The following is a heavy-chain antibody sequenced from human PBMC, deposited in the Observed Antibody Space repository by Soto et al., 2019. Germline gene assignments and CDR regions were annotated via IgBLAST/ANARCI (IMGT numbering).Heavy chain of an antibody. CDR3: ARRGYCTNGVCYYGMDV. CDR1: GGSISRSSYY. Sequence: PSETLSLXCTVSGGSISRSSYYWGWIRQPPGKGLEWIGSIYYSGSTYYNPSLKSRVTISVDKSQNQFSLKLSSVTAADTAVYYCARRGYCTNGVCYYGMDVWGQGTTVTVS. CDR2: IYYSGST. D-gene: IGHD2-8*01. V-gene: IGHV4-39*07. J-gene: IGHJ6*02.